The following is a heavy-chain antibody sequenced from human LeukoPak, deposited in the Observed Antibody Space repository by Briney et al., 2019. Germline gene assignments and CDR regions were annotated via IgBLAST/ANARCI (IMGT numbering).Heavy chain of an antibody. CDR3: ARDLQSQISRPSGFDY. CDR2: INRSGSSI. Sequence: PGGSLRLSCAASGFTFSSYEMNWVRQAPGKGLEWVSYINRSGSSIYYADSVKGRFTISRDNAKNSLYLQMYSLRAEDTAVYYCARDLQSQISRPSGFDYWGQGTLVTVSP. CDR1: GFTFSSYE. D-gene: IGHD3-10*01. J-gene: IGHJ4*02. V-gene: IGHV3-48*03.